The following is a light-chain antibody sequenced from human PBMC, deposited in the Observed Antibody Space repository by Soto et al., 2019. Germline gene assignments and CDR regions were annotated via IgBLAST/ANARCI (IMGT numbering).Light chain of an antibody. CDR3: SSYTSSSTLSRV. CDR2: DVS. CDR1: SSDVGGYNY. J-gene: IGLJ2*01. Sequence: QSALTQPASVSGSPGQSITISCTGTSSDVGGYNYVSWYQQHPGKAPKLMIYDVSNRPSGVSNLFSGSKSGNTASLTISGLQAEDEADYYCSSYTSSSTLSRVFVGGTKLTVL. V-gene: IGLV2-14*01.